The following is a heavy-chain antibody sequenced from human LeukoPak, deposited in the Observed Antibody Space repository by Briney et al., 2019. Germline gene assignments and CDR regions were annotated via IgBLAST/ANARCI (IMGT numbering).Heavy chain of an antibody. D-gene: IGHD6-19*01. CDR2: IYPGDSDT. V-gene: IGHV5-51*01. CDR3: ARGGLSGWYYWFDP. Sequence: GDSLKIFCRGSGYSFISYWIGWVRQMPGKGLEGGGIIYPGDSDTRYSPSFQGQVTISADKSISTAYLQWSSLKASDNAIYYCARGGLSGWYYWFDPWGQGTLVTVSS. J-gene: IGHJ5*02. CDR1: GYSFISYW.